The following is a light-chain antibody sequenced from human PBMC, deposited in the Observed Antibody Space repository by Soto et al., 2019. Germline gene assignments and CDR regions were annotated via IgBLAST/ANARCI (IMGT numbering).Light chain of an antibody. V-gene: IGLV2-8*01. Sequence: QSVLTQPPSASGCPGQSVTISCAGTSRDVGADNYVSWYQQLPGKAPKLIIYEVRTRPSGVPDRFSGSKSGNTASLTVSGLQAEDEADYYCTSYAGTYSFFYVFGTGTKVTVL. CDR1: SRDVGADNY. J-gene: IGLJ1*01. CDR3: TSYAGTYSFFYV. CDR2: EVR.